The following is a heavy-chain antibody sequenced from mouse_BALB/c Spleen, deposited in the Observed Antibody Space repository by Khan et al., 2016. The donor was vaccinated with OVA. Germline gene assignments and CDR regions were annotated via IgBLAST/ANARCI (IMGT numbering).Heavy chain of an antibody. Sequence: QVRLQQSGPGLVAPSQTLSITCTVSGFSISNYGVHWVRQPPGKGLEWLGVIWAGGSTNHNSALMSRLSITKDNSKNQVFLKMNSLQTDDTAIYYCARAFYNGAWFAYWGQGTLVTVSA. CDR2: IWAGGST. D-gene: IGHD1-3*01. V-gene: IGHV2-9*02. J-gene: IGHJ3*01. CDR3: ARAFYNGAWFAY. CDR1: GFSISNYG.